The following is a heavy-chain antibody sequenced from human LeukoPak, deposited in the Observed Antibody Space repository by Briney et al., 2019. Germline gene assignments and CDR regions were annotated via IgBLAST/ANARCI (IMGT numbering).Heavy chain of an antibody. Sequence: SETLSLTCNVSGGTISSSSYYWSWIRQPPGKGLEWIGYIYYSGSTNYNPSLKSRVTISVDTSKNQFSLKLSSVTAADTAVYYCARLRLTVTTSWFDPWGQGTLVTVSS. D-gene: IGHD4-17*01. CDR1: GGTISSSSYY. CDR2: IYYSGST. V-gene: IGHV4-61*05. J-gene: IGHJ5*02. CDR3: ARLRLTVTTSWFDP.